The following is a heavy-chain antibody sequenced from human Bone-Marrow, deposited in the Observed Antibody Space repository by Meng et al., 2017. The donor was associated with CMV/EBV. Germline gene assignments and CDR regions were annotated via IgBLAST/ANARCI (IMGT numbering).Heavy chain of an antibody. CDR1: GFTVSSNY. J-gene: IGHJ6*02. Sequence: GESLKISCVASGFTVSSNYMTWVRQAPGKGLEWVSVIYSGGNTYYADSVKGRFTISRDNAKNSLYLQMNSLRAEDTAVYYCARIIYGMDVWGQGTTVTGSS. CDR3: ARIIYGMDV. V-gene: IGHV3-66*01. CDR2: IYSGGNT.